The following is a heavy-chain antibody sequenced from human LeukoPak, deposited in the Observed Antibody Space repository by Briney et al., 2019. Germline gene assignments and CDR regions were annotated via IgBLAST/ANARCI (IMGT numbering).Heavy chain of an antibody. D-gene: IGHD6-19*01. CDR1: GGSISSYY. Sequence: SETLSLTCTVSGGSISSYYWGWIRQPPGKGLEWIGSIYYSGSTYYNPSLKSRVTISVDTSKNQFSLKLSSVTAADTAVYYCARDPAAGWLVRGGYFDYWGQGTLVTVSS. CDR3: ARDPAAGWLVRGGYFDY. V-gene: IGHV4-39*07. CDR2: IYYSGST. J-gene: IGHJ4*02.